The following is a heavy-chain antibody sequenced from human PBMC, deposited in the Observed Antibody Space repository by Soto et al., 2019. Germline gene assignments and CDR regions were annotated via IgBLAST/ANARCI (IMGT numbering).Heavy chain of an antibody. CDR2: INSDGSST. Sequence: EVQLVESGGGLVQPGGSLRLSFAASGFTFVGYWMHWVAQAPGKGLVWVSRINSDGSSTSNADSVKGRFTISRDNAKNTLYLQMNSLRAEDTAVYYCARRGVGATTQGDAFDIWGQGTMVTVSS. D-gene: IGHD1-26*01. CDR1: GFTFVGYW. J-gene: IGHJ3*02. CDR3: ARRGVGATTQGDAFDI. V-gene: IGHV3-74*01.